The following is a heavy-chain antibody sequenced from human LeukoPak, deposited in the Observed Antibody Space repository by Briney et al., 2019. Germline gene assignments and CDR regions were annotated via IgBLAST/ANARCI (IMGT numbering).Heavy chain of an antibody. CDR1: GFTFSDYW. D-gene: IGHD4-23*01. Sequence: PGGSLRLSCAASGFTFSDYWMSWMRLAPGKGLAWVANIKYDGNEEYYVDSVKGRFTISRDNAKSSLYLQLNSLRVEDTAVYYCKSGGAAPGSFDNWGQGTLVTVSP. CDR3: KSGGAAPGSFDN. CDR2: IKYDGNEE. V-gene: IGHV3-7*01. J-gene: IGHJ4*02.